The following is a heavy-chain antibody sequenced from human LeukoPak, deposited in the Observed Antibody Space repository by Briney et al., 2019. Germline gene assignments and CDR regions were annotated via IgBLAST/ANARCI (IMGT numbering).Heavy chain of an antibody. Sequence: PGGSLRLSCAASGFTSSNYWMHWVRQAPGKGLVWVSRINSDGGDTDYADSVKGRFTISRDNAKNTLFLEMNSLRAEDTAVHYCATIAVTTALDYWGQGVLVAVSS. J-gene: IGHJ4*02. CDR2: INSDGGDT. CDR3: ATIAVTTALDY. D-gene: IGHD6-19*01. V-gene: IGHV3-74*01. CDR1: GFTSSNYW.